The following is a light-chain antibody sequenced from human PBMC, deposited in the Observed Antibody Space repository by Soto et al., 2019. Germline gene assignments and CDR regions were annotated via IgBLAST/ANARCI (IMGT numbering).Light chain of an antibody. J-gene: IGKJ4*01. V-gene: IGKV3-20*01. Sequence: EIVLTQSPGTLSLSPGDRATLSCRASQSLSSRYLTWYRQKPGQAPRLLIYGASNRATSIPDRFSGSGSGTDFTLTISILEPDDFAVYYCQQYSSSPPTFGGGTKVEIK. CDR1: QSLSSRY. CDR2: GAS. CDR3: QQYSSSPPT.